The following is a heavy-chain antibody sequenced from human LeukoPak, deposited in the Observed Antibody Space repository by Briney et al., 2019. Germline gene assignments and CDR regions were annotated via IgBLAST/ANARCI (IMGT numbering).Heavy chain of an antibody. CDR2: IKSNTDGGTI. V-gene: IGHV3-15*01. J-gene: IGHJ4*02. CDR3: TTDLRWYNIWYAGY. Sequence: GGSLRLSCAASGFTFKNAWMSWVRQAPGKGLEWLGRIKSNTDGGTIDYAAPVKGRFTISRGDSEKMLFLQMNSLITEDTAVYHCTTDLRWYNIWYAGYWGQGTLVTVSS. CDR1: GFTFKNAW. D-gene: IGHD1-14*01.